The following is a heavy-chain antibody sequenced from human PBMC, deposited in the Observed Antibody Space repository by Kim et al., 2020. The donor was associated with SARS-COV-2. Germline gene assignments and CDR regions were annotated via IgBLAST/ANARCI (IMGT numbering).Heavy chain of an antibody. J-gene: IGHJ6*02. CDR3: ARGFPIYYYYVMDV. Sequence: ASVKVSCKASGYTFTDSYIHWVRQAPGQGLEWMGRINPDSGGTHYAREFQGRVTMTRDTSVSTVYMELSRLRSDDTAVYFCARGFPIYYYYVMDVWGQGT. CDR1: GYTFTDSY. CDR2: INPDSGGT. V-gene: IGHV1-2*06.